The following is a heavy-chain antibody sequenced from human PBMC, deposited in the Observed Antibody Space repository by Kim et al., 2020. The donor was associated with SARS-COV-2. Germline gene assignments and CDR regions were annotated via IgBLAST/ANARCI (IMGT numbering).Heavy chain of an antibody. CDR1: GGTFSSYA. V-gene: IGHV1-69*13. D-gene: IGHD6-13*01. CDR3: ATVSWSPYYYYGMDV. J-gene: IGHJ6*02. Sequence: SVKVSCKASGGTFSSYAISWVRQAPGQGLEWMGGIIPIFGTANYAQKFQGRVTITADESTSTAYMELSSLRSEDTAVYYCATVSWSPYYYYGMDVWGQGTTVTVSS. CDR2: IIPIFGTA.